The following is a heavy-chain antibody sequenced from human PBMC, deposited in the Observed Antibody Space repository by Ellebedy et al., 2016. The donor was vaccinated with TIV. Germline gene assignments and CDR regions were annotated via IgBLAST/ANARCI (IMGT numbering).Heavy chain of an antibody. D-gene: IGHD5-24*01. CDR3: ARAGVPSRDGYNLDY. J-gene: IGHJ4*02. V-gene: IGHV3-48*02. Sequence: PGGSLRLSCAASGFTFSTHSMNWVRQAPGKGLEWVSYISSSSDIIYYADSVKGRFTISRDNAKNSLYLQMNSLRDEDTAVYYCARAGVPSRDGYNLDYWGQGTLVTVSS. CDR2: ISSSSDII. CDR1: GFTFSTHS.